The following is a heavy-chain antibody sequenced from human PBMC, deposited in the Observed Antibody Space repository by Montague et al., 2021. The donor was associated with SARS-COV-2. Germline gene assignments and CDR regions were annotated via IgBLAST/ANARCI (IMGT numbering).Heavy chain of an antibody. V-gene: IGHV4-39*07. J-gene: IGHJ5*02. CDR3: ARGGYSSSWYGTHNWFDP. CDR1: GGSISSSSYY. CDR2: IYYSGST. D-gene: IGHD6-13*01. Sequence: SETLSLTCTVSGGSISSSSYYWGWIRQPPGKGLEWIGSIYYSGSTYYNSSLKSRVTISVDTSKNQFSLKLSSVTAADTAVYYCARGGYSSSWYGTHNWFDPWGQGTLVTVSS.